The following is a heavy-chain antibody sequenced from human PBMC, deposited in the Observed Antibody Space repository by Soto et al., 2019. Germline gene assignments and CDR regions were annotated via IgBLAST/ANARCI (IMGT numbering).Heavy chain of an antibody. CDR3: AREDSIIIPAVSDS. Sequence: GGSLRLSCTVSGFAFNNYGINWVRQAPGKGLEWVSSISKSDYTYYSDSVTGRFTISRDNAKNSVSLQMNTLRVEDTAVYYCAREDSIIIPAVSDSWGQGTLVTVSS. J-gene: IGHJ4*02. V-gene: IGHV3-21*01. CDR1: GFAFNNYG. CDR2: ISKSDYT. D-gene: IGHD2-2*01.